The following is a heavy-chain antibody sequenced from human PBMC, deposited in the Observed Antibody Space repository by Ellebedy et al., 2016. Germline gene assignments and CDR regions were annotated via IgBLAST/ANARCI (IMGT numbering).Heavy chain of an antibody. Sequence: SESLSLTXAVSGGSISNNNWWSWIRQPPGKGLEWIADASHTGTISYNPSFTGRVTISLDVSKNQVSLELNSVTAADTAVYYCARRGDGFYWGQGAQVTVSS. D-gene: IGHD2-21*01. CDR1: GGSISNNNW. CDR3: ARRGDGFY. CDR2: ASHTGTI. J-gene: IGHJ4*02. V-gene: IGHV4-4*02.